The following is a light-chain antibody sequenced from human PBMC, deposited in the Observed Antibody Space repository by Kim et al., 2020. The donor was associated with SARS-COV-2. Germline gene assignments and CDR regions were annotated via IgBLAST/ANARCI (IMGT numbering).Light chain of an antibody. CDR3: QQRSNWSGT. Sequence: LSPGEQATLSCRASQSVSRYLAWYQQKPGQAPRLLIYDASNRATGIPARFSGSGSGTDFTLTISSLEPEDFAVYNCQQRSNWSGTFGQGTKVDIK. CDR2: DAS. V-gene: IGKV3-11*01. J-gene: IGKJ1*01. CDR1: QSVSRY.